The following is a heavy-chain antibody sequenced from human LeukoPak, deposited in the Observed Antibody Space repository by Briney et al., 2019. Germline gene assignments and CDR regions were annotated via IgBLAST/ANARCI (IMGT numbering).Heavy chain of an antibody. V-gene: IGHV1-18*01. CDR1: GYTFTSYG. D-gene: IGHD6-19*01. J-gene: IGHJ4*02. CDR3: ARQAGYSTGWYGGYYFDH. CDR2: IAVYNGDT. Sequence: GASVKVSCKASGYTFTSYGISWVRQAPGQGPEWMGWIAVYNGDTKFLQKFQGRVTLTPDASTNTAYMELRSPTSDDTAVYYCARQAGYSTGWYGGYYFDHWGQGTPVTVSA.